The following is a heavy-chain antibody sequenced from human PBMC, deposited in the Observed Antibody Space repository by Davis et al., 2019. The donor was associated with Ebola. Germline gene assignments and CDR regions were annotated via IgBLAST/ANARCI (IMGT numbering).Heavy chain of an antibody. D-gene: IGHD3-3*01. J-gene: IGHJ6*03. Sequence: SVKVSCKASGGTFSSYAISWVRQAPGQGLEWMGGIIPIFGTANYAQKFQGRVTITADESTSTAYMELSSLRSEDTAVYYCARGSTFWSAIDSFYFYYYMDVWGKGTTVTVSS. CDR1: GGTFSSYA. CDR2: IIPIFGTA. CDR3: ARGSTFWSAIDSFYFYYYMDV. V-gene: IGHV1-69*13.